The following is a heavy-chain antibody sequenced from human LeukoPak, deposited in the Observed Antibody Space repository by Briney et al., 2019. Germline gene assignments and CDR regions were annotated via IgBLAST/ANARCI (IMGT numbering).Heavy chain of an antibody. V-gene: IGHV4-59*01. CDR1: GGSISSYY. D-gene: IGHD1-26*01. J-gene: IGHJ6*03. Sequence: PSETLSLTCTVSGGSISSYYLSWIRQPPGKGLEWIGYIYYSGSTNYNPSLKSRVTISVDTSKNQFSLKLSSVTAADTAVYYCARGGNISSSPRYYYYYYMDVWGKGTTVTVSS. CDR2: IYYSGST. CDR3: ARGGNISSSPRYYYYYYMDV.